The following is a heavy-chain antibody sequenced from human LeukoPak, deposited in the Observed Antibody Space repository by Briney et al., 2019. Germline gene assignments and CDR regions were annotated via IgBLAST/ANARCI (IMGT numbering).Heavy chain of an antibody. V-gene: IGHV4-31*03. CDR2: IYYSGST. J-gene: IGHJ4*02. D-gene: IGHD3-22*01. CDR1: GGSISSADYY. Sequence: PSQPLSLTCTVSGGSISSADYYWSWIRQHPGKGLEWIGYIYYSGSTYYNPSLKSRVTISVDTSKNQFSLKLSSVTAADTAVYYCARVLRSSGSPGYWGQGTLVTVSS. CDR3: ARVLRSSGSPGY.